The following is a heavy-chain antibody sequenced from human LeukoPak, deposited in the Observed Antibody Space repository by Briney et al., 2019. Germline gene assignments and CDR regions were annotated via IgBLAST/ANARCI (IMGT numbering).Heavy chain of an antibody. D-gene: IGHD3/OR15-3a*01. CDR1: GGSISSSSYY. J-gene: IGHJ5*02. CDR3: ARAPPGGLGWFDP. CDR2: IYYSGST. V-gene: IGHV4-39*07. Sequence: PSETLSLTCTVSGGSISSSSYYWGWIRQPPGKGLEWIGSIYYSGSTYYNPSLKSRVTISVDTSKNQFSLKLSSVTAADTAVYYCARAPPGGLGWFDPWGQGTLVTVSS.